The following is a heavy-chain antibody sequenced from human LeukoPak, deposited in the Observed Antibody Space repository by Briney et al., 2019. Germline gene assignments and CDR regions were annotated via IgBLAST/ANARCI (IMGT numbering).Heavy chain of an antibody. V-gene: IGHV4-34*01. CDR3: ARWIAARLHYYYYMDV. Sequence: SETLSLTCADYGGSFSGYYWSWIRQPPGKGLEWIGEINHSGSTNYNPSLKSRVTISVDTSKNQFSLKLSSVTAADTAVYYCARWIAARLHYYYYMDVWGKGTTVTVSS. CDR1: GGSFSGYY. J-gene: IGHJ6*03. CDR2: INHSGST. D-gene: IGHD6-6*01.